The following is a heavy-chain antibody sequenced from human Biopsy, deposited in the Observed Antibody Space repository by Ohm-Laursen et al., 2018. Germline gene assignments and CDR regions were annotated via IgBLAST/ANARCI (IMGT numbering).Heavy chain of an antibody. CDR3: ARGEAGVYDALDI. V-gene: IGHV4-59*01. CDR2: IYNSGST. J-gene: IGHJ3*02. Sequence: SETLSLTCTVSGGSMSSYYWTWIRQPPGKGLEWIGYIYNSGSTNYNPSLKSRVTISVAVDTSKSQFSLSLSSVTAADTAMYYCARGEAGVYDALDIWGQGTMVIVSS. CDR1: GGSMSSYY. D-gene: IGHD5/OR15-5a*01.